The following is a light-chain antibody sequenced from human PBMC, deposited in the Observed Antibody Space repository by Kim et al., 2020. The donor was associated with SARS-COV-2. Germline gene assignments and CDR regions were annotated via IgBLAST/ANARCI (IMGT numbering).Light chain of an antibody. V-gene: IGLV8-61*01. CDR1: SGSVSTGYY. CDR2: NTN. CDR3: ALYMGSAFWV. J-gene: IGLJ3*02. Sequence: QTVVTQEPSFSVSPGGTVTLTCGLSSGSVSTGYYPSWHQQSPGQAPRTLMYNTNIRSSGVPDRFSGAILGNKAALTITGAQADDECDYYCALYMGSAFWVFGGGTKLTVL.